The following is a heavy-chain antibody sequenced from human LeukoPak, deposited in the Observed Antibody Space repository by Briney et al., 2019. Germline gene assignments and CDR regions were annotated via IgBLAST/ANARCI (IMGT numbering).Heavy chain of an antibody. CDR2: ISSSSSYI. J-gene: IGHJ6*02. CDR3: ARDVSRCSSTSCYSYYGMDV. V-gene: IGHV3-21*01. CDR1: GFTFSSYS. D-gene: IGHD2-2*01. Sequence: GGSPRLSCAASGFTFSSYSMNWVRQAPGKGLEWVSSISSSSSYIYYADSVKGRFTISRDNAKNSLYLQMNSLRAEDTAVYYCARDVSRCSSTSCYSYYGMDVWGQGTTVTVSS.